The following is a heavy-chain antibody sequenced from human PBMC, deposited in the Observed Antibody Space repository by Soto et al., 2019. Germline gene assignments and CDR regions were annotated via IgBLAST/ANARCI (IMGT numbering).Heavy chain of an antibody. V-gene: IGHV3-7*01. Sequence: PGGSLRLSCAASGFTFRRYWMSWVRQAPGKGLEWVANIKEDGGEKYYVDSVKGRFIISRDNAKNSLYLQMNSLRGEDTAVYYCAIRAVAGPWGQGTLVTVSS. D-gene: IGHD6-19*01. CDR3: AIRAVAGP. CDR2: IKEDGGEK. J-gene: IGHJ5*02. CDR1: GFTFRRYW.